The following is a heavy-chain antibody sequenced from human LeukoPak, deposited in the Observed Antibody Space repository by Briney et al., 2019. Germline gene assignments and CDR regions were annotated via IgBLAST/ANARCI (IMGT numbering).Heavy chain of an antibody. CDR3: GRTEYYFDY. CDR1: GGXISSHY. V-gene: IGHV4-59*11. J-gene: IGHJ4*02. Sequence: SETLSLTCIVSGGXISSHYCNWIRQSPGKGLEWIGYIYYSGSTNYNPPLKSRVTMSADTSKNQFSLKLSSVTAADTAVYYCGRTEYYFDYWGQGTLVTVSS. D-gene: IGHD3-10*01. CDR2: IYYSGST.